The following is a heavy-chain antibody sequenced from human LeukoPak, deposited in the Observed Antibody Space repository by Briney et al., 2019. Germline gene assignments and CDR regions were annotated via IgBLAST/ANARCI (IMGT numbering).Heavy chain of an antibody. J-gene: IGHJ2*01. D-gene: IGHD6-13*01. CDR1: GGSISSYY. CDR3: ARVYYSNSYDYWYFDL. V-gene: IGHV4-59*01. CDR2: IYYSGST. Sequence: TETLSLTCTVSGGSISSYYWSWIRQPPGKGLECIGYIYYSGSTNYNPSLKSRVTISVDTSKNQFSLKLSSVTAADTAVYYCARVYYSNSYDYWYFDLWGRGTLVTVSS.